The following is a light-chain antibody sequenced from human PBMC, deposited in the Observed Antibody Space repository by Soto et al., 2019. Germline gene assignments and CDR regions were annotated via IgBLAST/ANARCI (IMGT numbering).Light chain of an antibody. V-gene: IGKV1-5*01. CDR3: QQYNGYSHS. J-gene: IGKJ2*01. CDR2: DAT. Sequence: DIQMTQSPSTLSASVGDRVTITCRADQSITRWLAWFQQKPGKAPSLLIYDATNLQPGVPSRFSGSGSGTEFTLTISCLQPDDFATYYCQQYNGYSHSFGQGTRVEIK. CDR1: QSITRW.